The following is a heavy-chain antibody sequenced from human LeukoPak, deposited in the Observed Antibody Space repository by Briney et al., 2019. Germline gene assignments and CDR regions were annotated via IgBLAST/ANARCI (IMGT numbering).Heavy chain of an antibody. D-gene: IGHD3-10*01. V-gene: IGHV3-74*01. CDR2: INSDGTST. J-gene: IGHJ4*02. CDR1: GFPLSKYW. CDR3: GRYPYYGPAKYFKGHYFDF. Sequence: GGSLRLSCGASGFPLSKYWIHWVRQAPGKGLLWVSRINSDGTSTAYADSVKGRFIISRDNGKNEVYLQLNSLRAEDTAVYYCGRYPYYGPAKYFKGHYFDFWGQGTLVSLSA.